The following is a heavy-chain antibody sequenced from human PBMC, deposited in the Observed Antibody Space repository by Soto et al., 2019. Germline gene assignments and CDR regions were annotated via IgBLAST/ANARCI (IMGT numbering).Heavy chain of an antibody. CDR1: GGSISSGGYY. Sequence: SETLSLTCTVSGGSISSGGYYWSWIRQHPGKGLEWIGYIYYSGSTYYNPSLKSRVTISVDTSKNQFSLKLSSVTAADTAVYYCARDEYSNVKGMDVWGQVTTVTVSS. CDR3: ARDEYSNVKGMDV. CDR2: IYYSGST. J-gene: IGHJ6*02. D-gene: IGHD4-4*01. V-gene: IGHV4-31*03.